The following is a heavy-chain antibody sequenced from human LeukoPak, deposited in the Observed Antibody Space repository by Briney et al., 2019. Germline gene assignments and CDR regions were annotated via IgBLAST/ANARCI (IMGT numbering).Heavy chain of an antibody. Sequence: GGFLRLSCAASGFTFSDYYMSWIRQAPGKGLEWVSYISSSGSTIYYADSVKGRFTISRDNAKNSLYLQMNSLRAEDTAVYYCASGRLEEKGPYYFDYWGQGTLVTVSS. D-gene: IGHD3-16*01. CDR2: ISSSGSTI. CDR1: GFTFSDYY. CDR3: ASGRLEEKGPYYFDY. V-gene: IGHV3-11*01. J-gene: IGHJ4*02.